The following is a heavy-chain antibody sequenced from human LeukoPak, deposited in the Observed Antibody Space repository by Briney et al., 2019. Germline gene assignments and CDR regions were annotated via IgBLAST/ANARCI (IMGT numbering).Heavy chain of an antibody. CDR1: GITFNKAR. CDR2: FTSKTDGGTT. J-gene: IGHJ4*02. CDR3: TTEQFFNSSGSLAY. D-gene: IGHD3-22*01. Sequence: GGSLRLSCAASGITFNKARMNWVRQGPGKGLEWVGRFTSKTDGGTTDYAAPVRGRFTISRDDSKDTLYLQMNSLKTEDTAVYYCTTEQFFNSSGSLAYWGQGTLVTVSS. V-gene: IGHV3-15*01.